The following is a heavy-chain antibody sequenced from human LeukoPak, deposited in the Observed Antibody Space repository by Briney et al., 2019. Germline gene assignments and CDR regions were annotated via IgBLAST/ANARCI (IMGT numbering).Heavy chain of an antibody. D-gene: IGHD4-17*01. V-gene: IGHV3-30*03. CDR2: ISYDGSDK. CDR1: GFTFSSYG. Sequence: PGGSLRLSCAASGFTFSSYGMHWVRQAPGKGLEWVAVISYDGSDKYYADSVKGRFTISRDNSKNTLYLQMNSLRAEDTAVYYCARDPLYGDYGESDYWGQGTLVTVSS. CDR3: ARDPLYGDYGESDY. J-gene: IGHJ4*02.